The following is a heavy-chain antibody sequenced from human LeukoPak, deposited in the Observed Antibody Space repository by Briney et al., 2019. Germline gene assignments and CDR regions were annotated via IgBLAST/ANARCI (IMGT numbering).Heavy chain of an antibody. CDR2: INHSGST. Sequence: SETLSLTCAVYGGSFSGYYWSWIRQPPGKGLEWIGEINHSGSTNYNPSLKSRVTISVDTSKNQFSLKLSSVTAADTAVYYCARVTEYYDFWGGYYTTHYFDYWGQGTLVTVSS. D-gene: IGHD3-3*01. CDR3: ARVTEYYDFWGGYYTTHYFDY. J-gene: IGHJ4*02. V-gene: IGHV4-34*01. CDR1: GGSFSGYY.